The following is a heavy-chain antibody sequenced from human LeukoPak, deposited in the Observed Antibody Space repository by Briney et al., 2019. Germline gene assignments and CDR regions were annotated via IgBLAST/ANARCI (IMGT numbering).Heavy chain of an antibody. V-gene: IGHV3-21*01. J-gene: IGHJ4*02. CDR3: AIHPSSGWSY. CDR2: ISSSSSYI. CDR1: GFTFSSYS. Sequence: GGSLRLSCAASGFTFSSYSTNWVRQAPGKGLEWVSSISSSSSYIYYADSVKGRFTISRDNAKNSLYLQMNSLRAEDTAVYYCAIHPSSGWSYWGQGTLVTVSS. D-gene: IGHD6-19*01.